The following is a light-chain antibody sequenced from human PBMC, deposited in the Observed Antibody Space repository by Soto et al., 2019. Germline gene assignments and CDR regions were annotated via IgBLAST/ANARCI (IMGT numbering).Light chain of an antibody. Sequence: EIVLTQSPGTLSLSPGERDTLSCRASQSVSSSYLAWYQQKPGQAPRLLIYGASSRATGIPDRFSGSGSGTDFTLTISRLEPEDFAVYYCQQYGSSPWTFGHGTKVELK. CDR1: QSVSSSY. J-gene: IGKJ1*01. V-gene: IGKV3-20*01. CDR2: GAS. CDR3: QQYGSSPWT.